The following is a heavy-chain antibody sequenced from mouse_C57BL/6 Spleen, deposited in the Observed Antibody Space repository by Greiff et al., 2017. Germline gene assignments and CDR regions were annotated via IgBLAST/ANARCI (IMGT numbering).Heavy chain of an antibody. CDR2: IYPGSGST. V-gene: IGHV1-55*01. CDR1: GYTFTSYW. D-gene: IGHD1-1*01. Sequence: QVQLQQPGAELVKPGASVKMSCKASGYTFTSYWITWVKRRPGQGLEWIGDIYPGSGSTNYNEKFKSKATLTVDTSSSTAYMQLSSLTSEDSAVYYCARGYYGSSYGFAYWGQGTLVTVSA. J-gene: IGHJ3*01. CDR3: ARGYYGSSYGFAY.